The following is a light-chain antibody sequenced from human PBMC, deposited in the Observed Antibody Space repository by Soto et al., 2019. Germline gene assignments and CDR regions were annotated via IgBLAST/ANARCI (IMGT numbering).Light chain of an antibody. CDR2: DAS. CDR3: RQYNSHSWT. CDR1: QNINIW. V-gene: IGKV1-5*01. J-gene: IGKJ1*01. Sequence: DIQMTQSPSTLSASVGDRVTITCRASQNINIWLAWYQQKPGKAPKLLIFDASSLESGVPSRFSGSGSGTEFTLTISSLQPDDFATYYCRQYNSHSWTFGQGTKVEIK.